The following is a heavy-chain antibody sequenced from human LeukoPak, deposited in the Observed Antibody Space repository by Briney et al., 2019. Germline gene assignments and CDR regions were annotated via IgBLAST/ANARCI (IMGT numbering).Heavy chain of an antibody. CDR3: ARAFPGFDP. CDR1: GSSVSTNYY. D-gene: IGHD3-16*01. Sequence: PSQTLSLTSAVSGSSVSTNYYWGWIRQPPGKGLEWIGSIYQSGTTYYNPSLKSRVTMSIDTSRNQFSLKLTSVTAADTAIYYCARAFPGFDPWGQGTQVIVSS. CDR2: IYQSGTT. J-gene: IGHJ5*02. V-gene: IGHV4-38-2*01.